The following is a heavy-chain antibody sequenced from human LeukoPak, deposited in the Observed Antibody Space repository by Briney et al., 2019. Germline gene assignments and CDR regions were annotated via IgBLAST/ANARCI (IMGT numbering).Heavy chain of an antibody. V-gene: IGHV1-46*01. CDR3: ATSRYLLNFY. CDR2: INPSGGST. D-gene: IGHD6-13*01. CDR1: GYTFTSYY. Sequence: ASVKVSCKASGYTFTSYYMHWVRQAPGQGLEWMGIINPSGGSTSYAQKLQGRVTMTTDTSTSTAYMELRSLRSDDTAVYYCATSRYLLNFYWGQGTLVTVSS. J-gene: IGHJ4*02.